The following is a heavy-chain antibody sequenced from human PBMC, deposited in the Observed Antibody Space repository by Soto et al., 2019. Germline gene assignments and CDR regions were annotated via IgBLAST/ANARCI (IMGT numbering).Heavy chain of an antibody. D-gene: IGHD6-13*01. V-gene: IGHV1-18*01. CDR2: ISAYNGNT. Sequence: ASVKVSCKASGYTFTDYGINWVRQAPGQGLEWMAWISAYNGNTNYAQNLQGRVTLTTDTSTSTAYMELRSLRSDDTAVFYCARVASSSRVYAFDIWGQGTMVTVSS. CDR1: GYTFTDYG. CDR3: ARVASSSRVYAFDI. J-gene: IGHJ3*02.